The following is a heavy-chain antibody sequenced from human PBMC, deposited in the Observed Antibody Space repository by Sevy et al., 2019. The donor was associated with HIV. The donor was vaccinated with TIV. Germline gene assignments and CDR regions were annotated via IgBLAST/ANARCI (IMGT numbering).Heavy chain of an antibody. D-gene: IGHD1-7*01. J-gene: IGHJ4*02. CDR1: GYTLTCYY. Sequence: ASVKVSCKASGYTLTCYYMHWVRQAPGQGLEWMGIINPSGGSTSYAQKFQGRVTMTRDTSTSTVYMELSSLRSEDTAVYYCARSNYVFENDYWGQGSLVTVSS. CDR2: INPSGGST. CDR3: ARSNYVFENDY. V-gene: IGHV1-46*01.